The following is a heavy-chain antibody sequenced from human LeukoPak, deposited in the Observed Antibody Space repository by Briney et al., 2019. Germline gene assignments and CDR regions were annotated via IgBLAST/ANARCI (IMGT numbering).Heavy chain of an antibody. D-gene: IGHD3-16*01. CDR1: GFTVSSNY. CDR2: IYSGGST. V-gene: IGHV3-53*01. Sequence: GGSLRLSCAASGFTVSSNYMSWVRQAPGKGLEWVSVIYSGGSTYYADSVKGRFTISRDNSKNTLYLQINSLRAEDTAVYYCARAPLGDWFDPWAREPWSPSPQ. J-gene: IGHJ5*02. CDR3: ARAPLGDWFDP.